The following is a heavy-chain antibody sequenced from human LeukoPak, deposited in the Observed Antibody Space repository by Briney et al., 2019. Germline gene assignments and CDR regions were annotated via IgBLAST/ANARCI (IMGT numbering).Heavy chain of an antibody. CDR2: IRYDGTIK. V-gene: IGHV3-30*02. J-gene: IGHJ4*02. CDR1: GYTFTDYG. CDR3: AKEGTASKPSDLDY. Sequence: GGSLRLSCAASGYTFTDYGMHWVRQAPGKGLEWVTFIRYDGTIKYCSDSVKGRFAISRDNSQNTLFLQMNSLRPEDTAVYYCAKEGTASKPSDLDYWGQGTLVTVSS. D-gene: IGHD1/OR15-1a*01.